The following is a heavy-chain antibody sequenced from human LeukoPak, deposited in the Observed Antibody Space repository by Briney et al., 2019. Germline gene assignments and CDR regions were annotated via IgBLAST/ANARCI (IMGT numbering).Heavy chain of an antibody. CDR1: GYIFTGYY. V-gene: IGHV1-2*02. CDR2: INPNSGGT. J-gene: IGHJ6*03. Sequence: GASVKVSCKPSGYIFTGYYIHWVRQAPGQGLEWMGWINPNSGGTSYAQKFQGRVTMTRDTSSSTAYMELSRLRSGDTAVYYCARGVTARGFYYYMDVWGKGTTVTISS. D-gene: IGHD2-21*02. CDR3: ARGVTARGFYYYMDV.